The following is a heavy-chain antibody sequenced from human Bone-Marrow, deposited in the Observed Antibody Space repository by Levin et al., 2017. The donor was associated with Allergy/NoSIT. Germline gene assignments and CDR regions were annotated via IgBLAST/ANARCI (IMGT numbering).Heavy chain of an antibody. Sequence: PGGSLRLSCEVFGTRSDFFGVSWVRQAPGKGLEWVADIWYEGDRRNYGDSVKGRFTVSRDDSKNTVYLQMNSLTAEDTAVYYCARDWRNYYDTSGYLDIWGQGTQVTVSS. CDR3: ARDWRNYYDTSGYLDI. CDR1: GTRSDFFG. CDR2: IWYEGDRR. V-gene: IGHV3-33*01. J-gene: IGHJ4*02. D-gene: IGHD3-22*01.